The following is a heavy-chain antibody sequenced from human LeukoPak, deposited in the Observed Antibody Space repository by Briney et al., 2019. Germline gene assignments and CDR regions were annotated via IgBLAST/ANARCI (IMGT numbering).Heavy chain of an antibody. CDR2: VHHSGIT. J-gene: IGHJ3*01. CDR1: GGLISSGGYY. V-gene: IGHV4-39*01. CDR3: ARNPPNYYDSSGRMGAFDV. Sequence: PSETLSLTCVVSGGLISSGGYYWGWIRHPPEKGLEWIGSVHHSGITYYNTSLKSRVTISVDKSKNQFSLELTSVTAADTAVYYCARNPPNYYDSSGRMGAFDVWGQGTMVTVSS. D-gene: IGHD3-22*01.